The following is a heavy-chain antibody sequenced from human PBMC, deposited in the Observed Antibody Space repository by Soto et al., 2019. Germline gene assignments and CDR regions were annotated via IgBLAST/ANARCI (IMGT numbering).Heavy chain of an antibody. J-gene: IGHJ6*02. Sequence: GGSLRLSCAVSGFTFSSYGMSWVRQAPGKGLDWVSGISGSGGDTYYADSVKGRFTISRDNSKNTLSLQMNSLRAEDTAVYYCAKDILTGYGTGYSYFGMDVWGQGTTVTVSS. V-gene: IGHV3-23*01. CDR2: ISGSGGDT. CDR1: GFTFSSYG. CDR3: AKDILTGYGTGYSYFGMDV. D-gene: IGHD3-9*01.